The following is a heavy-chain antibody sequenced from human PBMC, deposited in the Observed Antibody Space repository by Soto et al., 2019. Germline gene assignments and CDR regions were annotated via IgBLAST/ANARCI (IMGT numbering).Heavy chain of an antibody. CDR2: TSGSGGRT. Sequence: EVQLLESGGGLVQPGGSLRLSCAVSGFTFSNYDMSWVRQSPGKGLEWVSATSGSGGRTYYADSVKGRFTISRDNSNNTLFLQMNSLRAEDTAVYYCAKGRYGGFDYWGQGALVTVSS. D-gene: IGHD2-21*01. J-gene: IGHJ4*02. CDR1: GFTFSNYD. CDR3: AKGRYGGFDY. V-gene: IGHV3-23*01.